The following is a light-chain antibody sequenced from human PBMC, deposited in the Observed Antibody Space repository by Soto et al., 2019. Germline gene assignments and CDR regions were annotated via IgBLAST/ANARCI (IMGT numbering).Light chain of an antibody. Sequence: QSVVTQPASVSGSPGQSITISCTGTSSDIGTYNYVSWYQQHPGKVPKLIIYEVTNRPSGISNRFSGSKSGNTASLTISGLQAEDEADYYCSAYTLSDTLIFGGGTKLTVL. CDR1: SSDIGTYNY. J-gene: IGLJ2*01. CDR2: EVT. CDR3: SAYTLSDTLI. V-gene: IGLV2-14*01.